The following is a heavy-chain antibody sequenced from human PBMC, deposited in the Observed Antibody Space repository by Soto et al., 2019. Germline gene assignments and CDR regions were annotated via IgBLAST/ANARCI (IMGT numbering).Heavy chain of an antibody. Sequence: GGSLRLSCAASGFTFSSYAIHWVRQAPGXGXXXVXIXSXDXXXXYYADSVKGRFTISRDNSKNTLYLQMHSLRAEDTAVYYCATRWFDPWGQVTLVT. J-gene: IGHJ5*02. CDR2: XSXDXXXX. CDR1: GFTFSSYA. CDR3: ATRWFDP. V-gene: IGHV3-30-3*01.